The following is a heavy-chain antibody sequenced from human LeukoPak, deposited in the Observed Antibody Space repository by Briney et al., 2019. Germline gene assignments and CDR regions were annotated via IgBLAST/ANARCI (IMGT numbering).Heavy chain of an antibody. CDR3: ARDWFGELPGGY. J-gene: IGHJ4*02. D-gene: IGHD3-10*01. CDR2: IRYDGSNK. CDR1: GFTFSSYG. V-gene: IGHV3-30*02. Sequence: HPGGSLRLSCGASGFTFSSYGMHWVRQAPGKGLEWVAFIRYDGSNKYYADSVKGRFTISRDNSKSTLYLQMNSLRAEDTAVYYCARDWFGELPGGYWGQGTLVTVSS.